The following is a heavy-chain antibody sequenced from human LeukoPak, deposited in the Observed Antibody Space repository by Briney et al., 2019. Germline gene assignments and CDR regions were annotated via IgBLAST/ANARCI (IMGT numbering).Heavy chain of an antibody. CDR2: IDYSGST. CDR3: AKRIGSYWY. CDR1: GGSISSSSYY. Sequence: PSETLSLTCTVSGGSISSSSYYWGWIRQPPGKGLEWIGHIDYSGSTSYNPSLKSRLTISIDTSKDQFSLYLSSVTAADTGVYYCAKRIGSYWYWGQGTLVTVSS. V-gene: IGHV4-61*05. D-gene: IGHD1-26*01. J-gene: IGHJ4*02.